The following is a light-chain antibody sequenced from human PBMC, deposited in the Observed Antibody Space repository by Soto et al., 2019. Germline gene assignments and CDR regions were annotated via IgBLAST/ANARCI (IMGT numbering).Light chain of an antibody. CDR2: WAS. Sequence: DIVMTQSPDSLAVSLGERATINCKSSQSVLYSSNNKNYLAWYQQKPGQPPKLLIYWASTRESGVPDRFSGSGSGTDFTLTISSLQAEDVAVYYSQQYYRTPLTFGQGTKLEIK. V-gene: IGKV4-1*01. J-gene: IGKJ2*01. CDR3: QQYYRTPLT. CDR1: QSVLYSSNNKNY.